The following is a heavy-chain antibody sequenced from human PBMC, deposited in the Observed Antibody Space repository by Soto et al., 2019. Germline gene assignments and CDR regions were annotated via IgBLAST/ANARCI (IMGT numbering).Heavy chain of an antibody. CDR2: INHSGST. J-gene: IGHJ4*02. V-gene: IGHV4-34*01. CDR3: ARASKFFDY. Sequence: LSLTCAVYGGSFIGYYWSWIRQPPGKGLEWIGEINHSGSTNYNPSLKSRVTISVDTSKNQFSLKLSSVTAADTAVYYCARASKFFDYWGQGTLVTVSS. CDR1: GGSFIGYY.